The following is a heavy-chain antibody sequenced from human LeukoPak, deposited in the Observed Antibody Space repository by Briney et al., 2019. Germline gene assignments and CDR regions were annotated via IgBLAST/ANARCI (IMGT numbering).Heavy chain of an antibody. CDR2: IYTSGST. Sequence: SETLSLTCTVSGGSISSYYWSWIRQTAGKGLEWIGRIYTSGSTNYNPSLKSRVTMSVDTSKNQFSLKLSSVTAADTAVYYCAREIWFGELFPWFDPWGQGTLVTVSS. V-gene: IGHV4-4*07. CDR1: GGSISSYY. CDR3: AREIWFGELFPWFDP. J-gene: IGHJ5*02. D-gene: IGHD3-10*01.